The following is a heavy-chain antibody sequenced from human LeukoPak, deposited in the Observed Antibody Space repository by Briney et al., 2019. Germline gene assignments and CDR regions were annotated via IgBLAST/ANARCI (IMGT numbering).Heavy chain of an antibody. CDR1: GDSISSSNYF. Sequence: SEALSLTCTVSGDSISSSNYFWGWIRQPPGKGLEWIGSMFYYGSTYYNASLKSRVTISLDTSKKQFSLKLRSVTAADTAVYYCARLSGGGSSHAFDIWGQGTMVTVSS. CDR2: MFYYGST. CDR3: ARLSGGGSSHAFDI. D-gene: IGHD2-15*01. V-gene: IGHV4-39*07. J-gene: IGHJ3*02.